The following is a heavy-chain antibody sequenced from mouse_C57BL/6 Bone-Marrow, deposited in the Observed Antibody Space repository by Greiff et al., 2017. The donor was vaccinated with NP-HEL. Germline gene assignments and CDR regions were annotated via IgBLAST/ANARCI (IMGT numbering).Heavy chain of an antibody. Sequence: VQLQQSGPGLVKPSQSLSLTCSVTGYSITSGYYWNWIRQFPGNNLEWMGSISYDGSNNYNPSLKNRISITRDTSKNQFFLKLNSVTTEDTATYYCARVGIYYGSTLDYWGQGTTLTVSS. J-gene: IGHJ2*01. CDR2: ISYDGSN. CDR3: ARVGIYYGSTLDY. V-gene: IGHV3-6*01. CDR1: GYSITSGYY. D-gene: IGHD1-1*01.